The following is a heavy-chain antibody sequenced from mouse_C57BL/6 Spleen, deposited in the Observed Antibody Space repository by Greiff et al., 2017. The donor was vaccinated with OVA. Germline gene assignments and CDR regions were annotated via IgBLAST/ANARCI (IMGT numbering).Heavy chain of an antibody. CDR2: IDPANGNT. J-gene: IGHJ2*01. V-gene: IGHV14-3*01. Sequence: EVKLVESVAELVRPGASVKLSCTASGFNIKNTYMHWVKQRPEQGLEWIGRIDPANGNTKYAPKFQGKATITADTSSNTAYLQLSSLTSEDTAIYYCALITTVVATGLDYWGQGTTLTVSS. CDR3: ALITTVVATGLDY. CDR1: GFNIKNTY. D-gene: IGHD1-1*01.